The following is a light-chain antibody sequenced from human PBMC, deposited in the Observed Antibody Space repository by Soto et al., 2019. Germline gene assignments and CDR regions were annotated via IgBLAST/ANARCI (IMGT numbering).Light chain of an antibody. CDR3: QQFNNYPLT. J-gene: IGKJ5*01. CDR2: DAS. CDR1: QSISSW. Sequence: IQMTPSPSTLPASVGDRAPITCRAGQSISSWLAWYQQKPGKAPKLLIYDASSLKSGVPSRFSGSGSGTEFTLTISSLQPEDVETYYCQQFNNYPLTFGQGTRLEIK. V-gene: IGKV1-5*01.